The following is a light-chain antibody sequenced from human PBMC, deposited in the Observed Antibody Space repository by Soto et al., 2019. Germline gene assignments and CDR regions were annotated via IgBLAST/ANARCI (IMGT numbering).Light chain of an antibody. CDR2: DAS. V-gene: IGKV3-11*01. J-gene: IGKJ4*01. CDR1: QSVSSY. Sequence: EIVMTQSPATLSLSPGERATLSCRASQSVSSYLAWYQQKPGQAPRLLIYDASNRATGIPARFSGSGSGTDFTLTISSLEPEDFPVYYWQQRSNSPRTFGGGTKVEIK. CDR3: QQRSNSPRT.